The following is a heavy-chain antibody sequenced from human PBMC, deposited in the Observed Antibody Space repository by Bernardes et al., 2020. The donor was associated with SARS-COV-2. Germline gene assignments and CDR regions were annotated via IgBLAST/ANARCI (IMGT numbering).Heavy chain of an antibody. J-gene: IGHJ6*03. CDR2: IYWNDDK. V-gene: IGHV2-5*01. Sequence: SGPTLVKPTQTLTLTCTFSGFSLSTSGVGVGWIRQPPGKALEWLALIYWNDDKRYSPSLKSRLTITKDTSKNQVVLTMTNMDPVDTATYYCAHSDGSSTSSLYYYYYMDVWSKGTTVTVTS. CDR3: AHSDGSSTSSLYYYYYMDV. D-gene: IGHD2-2*01. CDR1: GFSLSTSGVG.